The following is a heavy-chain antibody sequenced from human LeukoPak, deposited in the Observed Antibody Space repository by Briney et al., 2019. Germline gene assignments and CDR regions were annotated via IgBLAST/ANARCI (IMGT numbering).Heavy chain of an antibody. J-gene: IGHJ4*02. Sequence: GGSLRLSCAASGFTVSSNYMSWVRQAPGKGLEWVSIIYSGGSTYYADSVKGRFTISRDNSKNTLYLQMNSLRAEDTAVYYCALSEYSSTWYGYWGQGTLVTVSS. D-gene: IGHD6-13*01. CDR1: GFTVSSNY. CDR3: ALSEYSSTWYGY. V-gene: IGHV3-66*01. CDR2: IYSGGST.